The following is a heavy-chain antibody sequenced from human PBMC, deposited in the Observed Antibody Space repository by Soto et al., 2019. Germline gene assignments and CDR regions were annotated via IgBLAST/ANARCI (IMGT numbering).Heavy chain of an antibody. CDR2: IYTSGST. CDR1: GGSISSYY. Sequence: PSETLSLTCTVSGGSISSYYWSWIRQPAGKGLEWIGRIYTSGSTNYNPSLKSRVTMSVDTSKNQFSLKLSSVTAADTAVYYCARDGGPYYYDSSGYYVPPGLDYWGQGTLVT. V-gene: IGHV4-4*07. CDR3: ARDGGPYYYDSSGYYVPPGLDY. J-gene: IGHJ4*02. D-gene: IGHD3-22*01.